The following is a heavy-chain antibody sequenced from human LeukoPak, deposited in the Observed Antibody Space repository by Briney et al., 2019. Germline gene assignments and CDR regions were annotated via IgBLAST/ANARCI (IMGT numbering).Heavy chain of an antibody. CDR2: ISSSSSYI. CDR1: GFTFSSYS. CDR3: ARDAGYCSGGSCYFPVYYYYYYMDV. Sequence: GGSLRLSCAASGFTFSSYSMNWVRQAPGKGLEWVSSISSSSSYIYYADSVKGRFTISRDSAKNSLYLQMNSLRAEDTAVYYCARDAGYCSGGSCYFPVYYYYYYMDVWGKGTTVTVSS. D-gene: IGHD2-15*01. V-gene: IGHV3-21*01. J-gene: IGHJ6*03.